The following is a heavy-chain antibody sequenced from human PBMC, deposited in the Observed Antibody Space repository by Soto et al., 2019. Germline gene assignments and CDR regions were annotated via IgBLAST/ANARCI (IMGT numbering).Heavy chain of an antibody. D-gene: IGHD4-17*01. Sequence: SVKVSCKASGFTFTSSAMQWVRQARGQRLEWIGWIVVGSGNTNYAQKFQERVTITRDMSTSTAYMELSSLRSEDTAVYYCAADAHDYGDYISYYYYGMDVWGQGTTVTVS. CDR3: AADAHDYGDYISYYYYGMDV. CDR1: GFTFTSSA. J-gene: IGHJ6*02. CDR2: IVVGSGNT. V-gene: IGHV1-58*02.